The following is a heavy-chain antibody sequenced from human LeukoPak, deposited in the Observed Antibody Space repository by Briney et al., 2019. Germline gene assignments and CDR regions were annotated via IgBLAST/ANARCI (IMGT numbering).Heavy chain of an antibody. D-gene: IGHD2-2*01. J-gene: IGHJ6*02. V-gene: IGHV3-30*03. Sequence: QAGGSLRLSCAASGFTFSSYGMHWVRQAPGKGLEWVAVISYDGSNKYYADSVKGRFTISRDNSKNTLYLQMNSLRAEDTAVYYCARAPSLISTAPPYYYYGMDVWGQGTTVTVSS. CDR1: GFTFSSYG. CDR2: ISYDGSNK. CDR3: ARAPSLISTAPPYYYYGMDV.